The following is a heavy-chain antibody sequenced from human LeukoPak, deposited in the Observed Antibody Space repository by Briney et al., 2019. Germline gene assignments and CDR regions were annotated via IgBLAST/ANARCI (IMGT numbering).Heavy chain of an antibody. CDR2: IYRDDDK. CDR3: ARRVRGYSYGSPFDY. V-gene: IGHV2-5*02. Sequence: SGPTLVNPTQTLTLTCTFSGFSLSTSGVGVGWIRQPPGKALEWLALIYRDDDKRYSPSLKSRLTITKDTSKNQVVLTMTNMDPVDTATYYCARRVRGYSYGSPFDYWGQGTLVTVSS. CDR1: GFSLSTSGVG. J-gene: IGHJ4*02. D-gene: IGHD5-18*01.